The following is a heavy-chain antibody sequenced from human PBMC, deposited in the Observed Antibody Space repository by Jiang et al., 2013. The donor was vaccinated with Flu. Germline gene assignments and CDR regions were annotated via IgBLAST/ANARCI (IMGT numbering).Heavy chain of an antibody. J-gene: IGHJ4*02. Sequence: VKVSCKASGYTFTGYYMHWVRQAPGQGLEWMGWINPNSGGTNYAQKFQGRVTMTRDTSISTAYMELSRLRSDDTAVYYCARSARSRIIAAALGYWGQGTLVTVSS. CDR2: INPNSGGT. D-gene: IGHD6-13*01. V-gene: IGHV1-2*02. CDR1: GYTFTGYY. CDR3: ARSARSRIIAAALGY.